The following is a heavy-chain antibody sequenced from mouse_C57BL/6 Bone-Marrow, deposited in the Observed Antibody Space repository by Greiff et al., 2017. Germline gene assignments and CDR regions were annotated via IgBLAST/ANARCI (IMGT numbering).Heavy chain of an antibody. D-gene: IGHD2-5*01. CDR1: GFNIKDDY. V-gene: IGHV14-4*01. J-gene: IGHJ3*01. CDR3: TTGNSNYWFAY. Sequence: EVQLQQSGAELVRPGASVKLSCTASGFNIKDDYMPWVKQRPEQGLEWIGWIDPENGDTEYASKFQGKATITADTSSNTAYLQLSSLTSEDTADYYCTTGNSNYWFAYWGQGTLVTVSA. CDR2: IDPENGDT.